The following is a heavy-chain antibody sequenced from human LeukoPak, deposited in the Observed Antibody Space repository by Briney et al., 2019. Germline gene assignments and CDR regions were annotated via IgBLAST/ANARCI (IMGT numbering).Heavy chain of an antibody. CDR1: GGSISSYY. CDR2: IYTSGST. D-gene: IGHD6-19*01. J-gene: IGHJ6*03. V-gene: IGHV4-4*07. Sequence: SETLSLTCTVSGGSISSYYWSWIRQPAGKGLEWIGRIYTSGSTNYNPSLKSRVTISVDTSKNQFSLKLSSVTAADTAVYYCARDGLIAVAGTPSYYYYYYMDVWGKGTTVTVSS. CDR3: ARDGLIAVAGTPSYYYYYYMDV.